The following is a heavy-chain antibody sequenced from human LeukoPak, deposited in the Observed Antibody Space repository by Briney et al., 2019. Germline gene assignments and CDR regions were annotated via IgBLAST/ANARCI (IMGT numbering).Heavy chain of an antibody. V-gene: IGHV4-39*01. CDR1: GGSISSSSYY. J-gene: IGHJ5*02. CDR2: IYYSGST. Sequence: SETLSLTCTVSGGSISSSSYYWGWIRRPPGKGLEWIGSIYYSGSTYYNPSLKSRVTISVDTSKNQFSLKLSSVTAADTAVYYCARQWVDCSSTSCYLARFDPWGQGTLVTVSS. D-gene: IGHD2-2*01. CDR3: ARQWVDCSSTSCYLARFDP.